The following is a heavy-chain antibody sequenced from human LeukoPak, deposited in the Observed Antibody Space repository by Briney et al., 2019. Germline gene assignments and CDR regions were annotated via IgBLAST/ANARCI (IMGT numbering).Heavy chain of an antibody. CDR2: ISSSSSYI. V-gene: IGHV3-21*01. CDR1: GYTFNSYS. Sequence: PGGSLRLCCAASGYTFNSYSMNWVRQAPGKGLEWVSSISSSSSYIYYADSVKGRFTISRDNAKNSLYLQMNSLRAEDTAVYYCARAAQWLGAFDIWGQETMVTVPS. CDR3: ARAAQWLGAFDI. J-gene: IGHJ3*02. D-gene: IGHD6-19*01.